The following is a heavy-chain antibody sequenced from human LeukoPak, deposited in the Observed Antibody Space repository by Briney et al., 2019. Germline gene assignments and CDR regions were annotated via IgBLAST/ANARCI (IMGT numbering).Heavy chain of an antibody. CDR1: GFTFSSYW. CDR2: IKQDGSEK. D-gene: IGHD6-13*01. J-gene: IGHJ6*03. V-gene: IGHV3-7*01. CDR3: GTPEPPPPRQQLVYMDV. Sequence: GGSLRLSCAASGFTFSSYWMSWVRQAPGKGLEWVANIKQDGSEKYYVDSVKGRFTISRDNAKNSLYLQMNSLRAEDTAVYYCGTPEPPPPRQQLVYMDVWGKGTTVTVSS.